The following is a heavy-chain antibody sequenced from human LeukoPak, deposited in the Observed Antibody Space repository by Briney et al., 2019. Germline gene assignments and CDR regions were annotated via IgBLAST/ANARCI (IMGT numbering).Heavy chain of an antibody. V-gene: IGHV4-59*01. J-gene: IGHJ4*02. Sequence: PSETLSLTCTVSGDSFSGYFWNWIRQVPGKGLEWIGYMHYSGSTKYNPSLKSRVTISVDTSKNQFSLKLTSVTAADTAVYYCARGGITIFGVTIEGFDYWGPGTLVTVSS. D-gene: IGHD3-3*01. CDR3: ARGGITIFGVTIEGFDY. CDR1: GDSFSGYF. CDR2: MHYSGST.